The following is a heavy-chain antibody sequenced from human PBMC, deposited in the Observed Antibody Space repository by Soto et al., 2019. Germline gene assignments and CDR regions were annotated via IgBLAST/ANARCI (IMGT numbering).Heavy chain of an antibody. CDR1: GYTFSAYY. CDR3: ARDDYGGQSGKFLDY. D-gene: IGHD4-17*01. J-gene: IGHJ4*02. Sequence: QVQLVQSGAEVKKPGASIKVSCKASGYTFSAYYIHWVRQAPGQGLEWMGWINPKSGGTNNAQKFQGRVTMTSDTSISTAAMELSRLTSDDTAVYYCARDDYGGQSGKFLDYWGQGTLVTVSS. CDR2: INPKSGGT. V-gene: IGHV1-2*02.